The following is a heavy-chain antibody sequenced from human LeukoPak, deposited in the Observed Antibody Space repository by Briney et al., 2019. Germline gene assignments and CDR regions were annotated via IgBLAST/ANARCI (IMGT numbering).Heavy chain of an antibody. J-gene: IGHJ4*02. D-gene: IGHD5-18*01. CDR1: GGSINTPNYY. Sequence: PSETLSLTCTVSGGSINTPNYYWGWIRQTPGKGLEWIGEINHSGSTNYNPSLKSRVTISVDTSKNQFSLKLSSVTAADTAVYYCALRALNRGYSYGYWGQGTLVTVSS. V-gene: IGHV4-39*07. CDR3: ALRALNRGYSYGY. CDR2: INHSGST.